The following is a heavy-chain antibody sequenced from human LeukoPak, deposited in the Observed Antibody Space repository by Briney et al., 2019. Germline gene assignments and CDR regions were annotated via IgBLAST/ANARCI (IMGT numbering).Heavy chain of an antibody. J-gene: IGHJ4*02. CDR2: INAGNGNT. V-gene: IGHV1-3*01. Sequence: GASVKVSCKASGYTFTSYAMHWVRQAPGQRLEWMGWINAGNGNTKYSQKFQGRVTMTRDTSTSTVYMELSSLRSEDTAVYYCARDQLQYSSGWYNWAPFDYWGQGTLVTVSS. CDR3: ARDQLQYSSGWYNWAPFDY. D-gene: IGHD6-19*01. CDR1: GYTFTSYA.